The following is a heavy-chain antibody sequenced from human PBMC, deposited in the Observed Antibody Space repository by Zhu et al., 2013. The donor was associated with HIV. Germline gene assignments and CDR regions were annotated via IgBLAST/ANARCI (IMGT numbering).Heavy chain of an antibody. CDR1: GYTFTSYG. CDR2: INPKSGVT. J-gene: IGHJ4*01. D-gene: IGHD3-10*01. Sequence: QLVQSGAEVKKPGASVKVSCKASGYTFTSYGINWVRQAPGQGLEWVGWINPKSGVTNYPQKFQGRVTMTRDTSISTAYLEVSRLRSDDTAVYFCARDHQSSVFRGVKFDYWGQGTLVTVSS. V-gene: IGHV1-2*02. CDR3: ARDHQSSVFRGVKFDY.